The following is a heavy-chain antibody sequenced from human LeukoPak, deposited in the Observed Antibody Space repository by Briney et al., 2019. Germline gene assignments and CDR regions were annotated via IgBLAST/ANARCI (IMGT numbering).Heavy chain of an antibody. D-gene: IGHD3-10*01. Sequence: ASVKVTCKVSGYTFTGHYMHWMRQAPGQGLEWMGWINPNSGGTNSAQKFQGRVTMTRDTSISTVYMELSSLRSDDTAVYYCARAYGSGSYFAFDIWGQGTMVTVSS. CDR2: INPNSGGT. J-gene: IGHJ3*02. CDR1: GYTFTGHY. CDR3: ARAYGSGSYFAFDI. V-gene: IGHV1-2*02.